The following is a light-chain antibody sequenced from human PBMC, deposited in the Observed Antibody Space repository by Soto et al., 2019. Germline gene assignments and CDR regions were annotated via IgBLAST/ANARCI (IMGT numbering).Light chain of an antibody. CDR1: SGHSSYA. J-gene: IGLJ1*01. CDR2: LNSDGSH. V-gene: IGLV4-69*01. Sequence: QLVLTQSPSASASLGASVKLTCTLSSGHSSYAIAWHQQQPEKGPRYLMKLNSDGSHSKGDGIPDRFSVSSSGAERYLTISSLQSEDEADYYCQTWGTGIHYVFGTGTKLTVL. CDR3: QTWGTGIHYV.